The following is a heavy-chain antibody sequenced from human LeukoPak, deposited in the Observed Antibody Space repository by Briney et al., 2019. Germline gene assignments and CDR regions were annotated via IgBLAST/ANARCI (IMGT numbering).Heavy chain of an antibody. CDR3: ASSPGYYDSSGYYSGDLAFDI. J-gene: IGHJ3*02. D-gene: IGHD3-22*01. V-gene: IGHV3-9*01. CDR1: GFTFDDYA. Sequence: GGSLRLSCAASGFTFDDYAMHWVRQAPGKGLEWVSGINWNSGSIGYADSVKGRFTISRDNAKNSLYLQTNSLRAEDTALYYCASSPGYYDSSGYYSGDLAFDIWGQGTMVTVSS. CDR2: INWNSGSI.